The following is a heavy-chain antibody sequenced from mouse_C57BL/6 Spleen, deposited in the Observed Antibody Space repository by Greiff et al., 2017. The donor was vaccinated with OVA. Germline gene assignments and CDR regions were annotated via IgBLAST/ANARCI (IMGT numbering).Heavy chain of an antibody. CDR2: IHPNSGST. Sequence: QVQLQQPGAELVKPGASVKLSCKASGYTFTSYWMHWVKQRPGQGLEWIGMIHPNSGSTNYNEKFKSKATLTVDKSSSTAYMQLSSLTSEDSAVYYCAKFYSDMAMDYWGQGTSVTVSS. CDR3: AKFYSDMAMDY. D-gene: IGHD2-1*01. CDR1: GYTFTSYW. J-gene: IGHJ4*01. V-gene: IGHV1-64*01.